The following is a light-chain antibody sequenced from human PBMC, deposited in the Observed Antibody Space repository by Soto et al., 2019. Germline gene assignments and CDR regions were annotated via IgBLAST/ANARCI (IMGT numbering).Light chain of an antibody. V-gene: IGLV2-14*01. Sequence: QSVLTQPRSVSGSPGQSVTISCTGTSRDVGGYNYVSWYQEHPGRALKLLIYDVSNRPSGVSTRFSGSKSGNTASLPISGLQAEDEGDYYCTSYTTRRLYVFGSGTKVNVL. CDR2: DVS. J-gene: IGLJ1*01. CDR3: TSYTTRRLYV. CDR1: SRDVGGYNY.